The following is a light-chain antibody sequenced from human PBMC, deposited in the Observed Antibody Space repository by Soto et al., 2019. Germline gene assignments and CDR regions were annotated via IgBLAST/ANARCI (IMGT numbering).Light chain of an antibody. Sequence: QSVLTQPPSASGTPGQRVTISCSGGSSNIGSNTVNWYQQLPGTAPNLLIYSNNQRPSGVPDRFSGSESGTSASLAISGLQSEDEADYYCAAWDDSLNAVVFGGGTKLTVL. V-gene: IGLV1-44*01. CDR1: SSNIGSNT. CDR2: SNN. CDR3: AAWDDSLNAVV. J-gene: IGLJ2*01.